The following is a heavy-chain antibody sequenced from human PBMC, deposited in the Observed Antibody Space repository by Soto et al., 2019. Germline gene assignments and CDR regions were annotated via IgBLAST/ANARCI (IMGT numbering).Heavy chain of an antibody. V-gene: IGHV1-69*13. Sequence: SVKVSCKASGYTFTSTWMHWVRQAPGQGLEWMGGIIPMFGTTNNAHKFQGRVTITADESTSTAYMELNSLRSEDTAMYYCARSYDSSGYVYWYFDLWGRGTLVTVSS. CDR3: ARSYDSSGYVYWYFDL. J-gene: IGHJ2*01. D-gene: IGHD3-22*01. CDR1: GYTFTSTW. CDR2: IIPMFGTT.